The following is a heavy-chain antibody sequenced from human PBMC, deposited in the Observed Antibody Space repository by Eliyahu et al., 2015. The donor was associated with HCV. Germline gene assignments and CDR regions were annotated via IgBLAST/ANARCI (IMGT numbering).Heavy chain of an antibody. CDR3: ARGRYGSGSSWFDP. D-gene: IGHD3-10*01. V-gene: IGHV1-8*01. J-gene: IGHJ5*02. CDR2: MNPNXGNT. CDR1: XYTFTSYD. Sequence: QVQLVQSGAEVKKPGASVKVSCXXSXYTFTSYDINWVRQATGQGLXWMGWMNPNXGNTGYAQKFQGRVTMTRNTSISTAYMELSSLRSEDTAVYYCARGRYGSGSSWFDPWGQGTLVTVSS.